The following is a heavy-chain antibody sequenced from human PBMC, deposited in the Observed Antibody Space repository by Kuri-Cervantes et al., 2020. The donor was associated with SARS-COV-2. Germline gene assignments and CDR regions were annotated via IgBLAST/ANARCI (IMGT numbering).Heavy chain of an antibody. V-gene: IGHV1-24*01. J-gene: IGHJ4*02. CDR3: ARGGSRYYRGNFFDS. D-gene: IGHD4-23*01. CDR1: GYTVTELS. CDR2: FDPEYGEI. Sequence: ASVKVSCKVSGYTVTELSMHWVRQAPGKGLEWMGGFDPEYGEIIYAQKFQGRVTMTEDTSTDTEYMELSSLRSDDTAVYYCARGGSRYYRGNFFDSWGQGTLVTVSS.